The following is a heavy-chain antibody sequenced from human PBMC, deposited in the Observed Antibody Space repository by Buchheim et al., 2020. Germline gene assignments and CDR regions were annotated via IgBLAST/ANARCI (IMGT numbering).Heavy chain of an antibody. D-gene: IGHD6-19*01. CDR1: GGSFSGYY. J-gene: IGHJ4*02. Sequence: QVQLQQWGAGLLKPSETLSLTCAVYGGSFSGYYWSWIRQPPGKGLEWIGEINHSGSTNYNPSLKSRVTISVDTSKNQFSLKLSSVTAADTAVYYCVGSGYSSGWYGTFDYWGQGTL. CDR2: INHSGST. V-gene: IGHV4-34*01. CDR3: VGSGYSSGWYGTFDY.